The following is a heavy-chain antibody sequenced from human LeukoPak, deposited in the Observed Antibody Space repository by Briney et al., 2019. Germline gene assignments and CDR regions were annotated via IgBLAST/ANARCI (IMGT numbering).Heavy chain of an antibody. CDR1: GGSFSSGDYY. Sequence: SETLSLTCTVSGGSFSSGDYYWSWIRQPPGQGLEWIGYIYYSGSTYDNPSLKSRVTISVDTSKNQFSLKLSSVTAADTAVHYCARVEGGSGWYYFDYWGQGTLVTVSS. D-gene: IGHD6-19*01. J-gene: IGHJ4*02. CDR2: IYYSGST. CDR3: ARVEGGSGWYYFDY. V-gene: IGHV4-30-4*01.